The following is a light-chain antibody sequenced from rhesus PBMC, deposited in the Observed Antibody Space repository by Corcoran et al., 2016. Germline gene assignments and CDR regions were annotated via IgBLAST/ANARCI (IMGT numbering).Light chain of an antibody. CDR2: KAS. V-gene: IGKV1-74*01. J-gene: IGKJ2*01. CDR3: QHTYGTPYS. CDR1: ENIYNY. Sequence: DIQMTQSPSSLSASVGARVTITCRASENIYNYLNWYQHKPGKAPKLLIYKASTLQSGVPSRFSGSGSGTDYSFTISSLQSADVATYYCQHTYGTPYSFGQGTKVEIK.